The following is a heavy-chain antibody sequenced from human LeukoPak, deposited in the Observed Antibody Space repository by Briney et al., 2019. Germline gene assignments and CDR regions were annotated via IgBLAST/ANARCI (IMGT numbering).Heavy chain of an antibody. CDR3: AREPNIWSAVTSPHFDY. CDR2: ISAYNGNT. J-gene: IGHJ4*02. Sequence: ASVKVSCKASGYTFTSYGISWVRQAPGQGLEWMGWISAYNGNTNYAQKLQGRVTMTTDTSTSTAYMELRSLRSDDTAVYYCAREPNIWSAVTSPHFDYWGQGTLVTVSS. D-gene: IGHD2/OR15-2a*01. CDR1: GYTFTSYG. V-gene: IGHV1-18*01.